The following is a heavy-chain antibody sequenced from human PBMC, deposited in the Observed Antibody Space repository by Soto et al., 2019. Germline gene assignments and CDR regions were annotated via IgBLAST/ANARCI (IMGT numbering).Heavy chain of an antibody. CDR3: ARGYARRGSPARCVDF. J-gene: IGHJ4*02. Sequence: QVQLQESGPGLVKPSGTLSLTCAVSGVSISSSDWWSWVRQPPGKGLEWIGEISHSGSTNYSPSLRARVAISLDESKNQFSWRLTSVPAADTAVYYGARGYARRGSPARCVDFWGQGPLVTVSS. V-gene: IGHV4-4*02. D-gene: IGHD6-6*01. CDR2: ISHSGST. CDR1: GVSISSSDW.